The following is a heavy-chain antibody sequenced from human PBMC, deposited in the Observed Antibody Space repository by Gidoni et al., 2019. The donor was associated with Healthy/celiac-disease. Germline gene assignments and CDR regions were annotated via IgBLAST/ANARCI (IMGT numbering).Heavy chain of an antibody. Sequence: QVQLVQSGAEVKKPGSSVKVSCKASGGTFSSYALSWVRQAPGPGLEWMGGIIPIFGTADYAQKCQGRVTITADKSTSTAYMELSSLRSEDTAVYYCARELVGYCSGGSCYRGVDYWGQGTLVTVSS. V-gene: IGHV1-69*06. CDR2: IIPIFGTA. CDR3: ARELVGYCSGGSCYRGVDY. CDR1: GGTFSSYA. J-gene: IGHJ4*02. D-gene: IGHD2-15*01.